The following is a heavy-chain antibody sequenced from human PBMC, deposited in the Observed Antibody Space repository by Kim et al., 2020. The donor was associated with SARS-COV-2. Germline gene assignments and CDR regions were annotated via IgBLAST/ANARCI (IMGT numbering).Heavy chain of an antibody. D-gene: IGHD4-17*01. Sequence: GESLKISCKGSGYSFTSYWIGWVRQMPGKGLEWMGIIYPGDSDTRYSPSFQGQVTISADKSISTAYLQWSSLKASDTAMYYCAREKVRNYGVLGYYYYGMDVWGQGTTVTVSS. CDR2: IYPGDSDT. CDR3: AREKVRNYGVLGYYYYGMDV. J-gene: IGHJ6*02. CDR1: GYSFTSYW. V-gene: IGHV5-51*01.